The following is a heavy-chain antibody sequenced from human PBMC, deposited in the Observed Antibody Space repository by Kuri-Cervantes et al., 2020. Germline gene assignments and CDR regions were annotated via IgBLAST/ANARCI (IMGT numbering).Heavy chain of an antibody. CDR3: ARVVAVAGAPFDY. D-gene: IGHD6-19*01. J-gene: IGHJ4*02. CDR2: ISGSGDNT. V-gene: IGHV3-23*01. Sequence: GGSLRLSCAVSGFSFNAAWMSWVRQAPGKGLEWVSAISGSGDNTYYADSVKGRFTISRDNSKNTLYLQMNSLRAEDTAVYYCARVVAVAGAPFDYWGQGTLVTVSS. CDR1: GFSFNAAW.